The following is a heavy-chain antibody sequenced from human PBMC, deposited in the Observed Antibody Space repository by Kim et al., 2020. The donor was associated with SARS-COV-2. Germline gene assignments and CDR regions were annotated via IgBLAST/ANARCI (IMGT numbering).Heavy chain of an antibody. V-gene: IGHV1-69*01. J-gene: IGHJ3*02. CDR3: ARPRSASDPRDAFDI. Sequence: QKCQGRVTITADESTSTAYMELSSLRSEDTAVYYCARPRSASDPRDAFDIWGQGTMVTVSS.